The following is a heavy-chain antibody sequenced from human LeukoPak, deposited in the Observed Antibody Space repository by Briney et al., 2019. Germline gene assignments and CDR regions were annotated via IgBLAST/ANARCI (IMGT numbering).Heavy chain of an antibody. J-gene: IGHJ4*02. D-gene: IGHD6-19*01. V-gene: IGHV1-18*01. Sequence: ASVKVSSKASGDTFTSYGISWVRQAPGQGVEWMGWITAYNGNTNYAQKLQGRVTMTTDTSTSTAYMELRSLRSDDTAVYYCARDQSSGWYGYWGQGTLVTVSS. CDR2: ITAYNGNT. CDR1: GDTFTSYG. CDR3: ARDQSSGWYGY.